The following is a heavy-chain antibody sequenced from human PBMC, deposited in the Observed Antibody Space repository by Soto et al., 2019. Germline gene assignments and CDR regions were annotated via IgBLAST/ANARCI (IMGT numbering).Heavy chain of an antibody. Sequence: GGSLRLSCAASGFTFSSYGMHWVRQAPGKGLEWVAVISYDGSNKYYADSVKGRFTISRDNSKNTLYLQMNSLRAEDTAVYYCAKDLSTTDDYWGQGTLVTVSS. D-gene: IGHD4-17*01. J-gene: IGHJ4*02. CDR1: GFTFSSYG. V-gene: IGHV3-30*18. CDR3: AKDLSTTDDY. CDR2: ISYDGSNK.